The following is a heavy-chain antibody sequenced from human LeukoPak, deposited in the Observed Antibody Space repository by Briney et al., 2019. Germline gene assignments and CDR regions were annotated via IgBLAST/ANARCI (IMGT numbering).Heavy chain of an antibody. Sequence: SDTLSLTCTVSGGSMSSYYRSWIRQPPGKGLEWIGYIYYSGSTNYKPSLKSRATISVDTSKNQFSLKLSSVTAADTAVYYCAGTVAGMYNWFDPWGQGTLVTVSS. V-gene: IGHV4-59*01. D-gene: IGHD6-19*01. CDR1: GGSMSSYY. CDR2: IYYSGST. CDR3: AGTVAGMYNWFDP. J-gene: IGHJ5*02.